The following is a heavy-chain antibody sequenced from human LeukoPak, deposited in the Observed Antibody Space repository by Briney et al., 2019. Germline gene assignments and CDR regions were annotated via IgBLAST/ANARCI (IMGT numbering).Heavy chain of an antibody. D-gene: IGHD3-3*02. J-gene: IGHJ3*02. CDR1: GFTVGSNY. CDR2: IYSGGST. Sequence: GGSLRLSCAASGFTVGSNYMSWVRQAPGKGLEWVSVIYSGGSTYYADSVKGRFTISRDNSKNTLYLQMNSLRAEDTAVYYCAREISRTGAFDIWGQGTMVTVSS. V-gene: IGHV3-53*05. CDR3: AREISRTGAFDI.